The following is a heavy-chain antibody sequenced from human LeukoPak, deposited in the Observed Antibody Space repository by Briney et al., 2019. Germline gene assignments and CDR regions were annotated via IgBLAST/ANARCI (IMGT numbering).Heavy chain of an antibody. CDR2: IFPSGGEI. Sequence: GRSLRLSCAPSGFTFSTFAMIWVRQPPGKGLEWDSSIFPSGGEIHYADSVGGRFTISRDHSKSTLSLQMNSLRAEDTAIYYCATYRQVLLPFTSWGQGTLVTVSS. CDR1: GFTFSTFA. J-gene: IGHJ5*02. V-gene: IGHV3-23*01. CDR3: ATYRQVLLPFTS. D-gene: IGHD2-8*02.